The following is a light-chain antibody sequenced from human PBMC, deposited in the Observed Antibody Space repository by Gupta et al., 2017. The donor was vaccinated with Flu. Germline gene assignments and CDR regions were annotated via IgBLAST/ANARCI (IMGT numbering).Light chain of an antibody. Sequence: SVGISCTGTTSDGGNYDYVSWYQQHPGKAPKLMIYGVTERPSGVPDRFSGSKSGNTASLTISGLQAEDEAFYYCCSYAGTFTFVFGGGTRLTVL. J-gene: IGLJ2*01. CDR3: CSYAGTFTFV. CDR2: GVT. CDR1: TSDGGNYDY. V-gene: IGLV2-11*01.